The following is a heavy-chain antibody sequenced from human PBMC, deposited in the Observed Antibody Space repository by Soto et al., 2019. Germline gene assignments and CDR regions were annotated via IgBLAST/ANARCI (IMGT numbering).Heavy chain of an antibody. CDR1: GFSLSTSGVG. J-gene: IGHJ4*02. V-gene: IGHV2-5*02. D-gene: IGHD3-10*01. CDR3: AHIIRGDLFDY. CDR2: IYWDDDK. Sequence: QITLKESGPTLVKPTQTLTLTCTFSGFSLSTSGVGVGWIRQPPGKALEWLALIYWDDDKRYSPSLKSRLTXTXXTSKNQVVLTMTNMDPVDAATYFCAHIIRGDLFDYWGQGTLVTVSS.